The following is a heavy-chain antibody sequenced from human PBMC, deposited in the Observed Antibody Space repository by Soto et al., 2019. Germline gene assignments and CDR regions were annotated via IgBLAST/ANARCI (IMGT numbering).Heavy chain of an antibody. CDR2: IVVGSGNT. V-gene: IGHV1-58*01. CDR3: AADRMGNSGSYGPVDY. J-gene: IGHJ4*02. CDR1: GFTFTSSA. Sequence: SVKVSCKASGFTFTSSAVQWVRQARGQRLEWIGWIVVGSGNTNYAQKFQERVTITRDMSTSTAYMELSSLRSEDTAVYYCAADRMGNSGSYGPVDYWGQGTLVTSP. D-gene: IGHD1-26*01.